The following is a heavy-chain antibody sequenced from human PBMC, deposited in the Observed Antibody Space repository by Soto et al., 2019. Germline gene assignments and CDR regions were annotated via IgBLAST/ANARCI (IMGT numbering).Heavy chain of an antibody. Sequence: TLSLTCAVSGGFTSTNNWWSWVRQPPGKGLEWIGDAYHSGSTEYNPSLKSRVSISVDKSKNQISLKLTSATAADTAVYYCARSPPSSYYGGSGTFDYWGQGTLVTVSS. V-gene: IGHV4-4*02. CDR2: AYHSGST. CDR3: ARSPPSSYYGGSGTFDY. CDR1: GGFTSTNNW. D-gene: IGHD3-10*01. J-gene: IGHJ4*02.